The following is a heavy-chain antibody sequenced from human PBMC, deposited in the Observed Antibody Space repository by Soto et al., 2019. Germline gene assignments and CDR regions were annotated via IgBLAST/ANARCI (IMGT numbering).Heavy chain of an antibody. CDR3: VRATYFSDSSGYTRCLDY. D-gene: IGHD3-22*01. CDR1: GFTFGSYW. J-gene: IGHJ4*02. CDR2: SRDKPQGYST. Sequence: AGGSLRLSCAASGFTFGSYWMSWVRQAPGKGLEWFGRSRDKPQGYSTAYAASVKGRFTTSRDESKNSAYLQMNSLKTEDTAVYYCVRATYFSDSSGYTRCLDYWGQGTLVTVSS. V-gene: IGHV3-72*01.